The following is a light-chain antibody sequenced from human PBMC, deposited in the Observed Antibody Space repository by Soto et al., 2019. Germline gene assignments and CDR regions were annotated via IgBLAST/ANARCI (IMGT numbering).Light chain of an antibody. CDR1: SSNIGSNI. CDR3: ATWDDSLSGWV. CDR2: SSN. Sequence: QTVVTQPPSASGTPGQRVTISCSGSSSNIGSNIVNWYQQLPGTAPKLLIYSSNQRPSGVPDRFSASKSGTSASLAISGLQSEDEADYYCATWDDSLSGWVFGGGTKLTVL. J-gene: IGLJ3*02. V-gene: IGLV1-44*01.